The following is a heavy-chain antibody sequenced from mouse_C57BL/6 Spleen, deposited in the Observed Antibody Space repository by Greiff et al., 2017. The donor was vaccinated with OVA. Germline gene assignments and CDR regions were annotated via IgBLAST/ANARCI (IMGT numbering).Heavy chain of an antibody. CDR1: GYTFTDYY. J-gene: IGHJ4*01. CDR2: INPNNGGT. V-gene: IGHV1-26*01. Sequence: EVKLQQSGPELVKPGASVKISCKASGYTFTDYYMNWVKQSHGKSLEWIGDINPNNGGTSYNQKFKGKATLTVDKSSSTAYMELRSLTSEDSAVYYCARPYGKDAMDYWGQGTSVTVSS. CDR3: ARPYGKDAMDY. D-gene: IGHD2-1*01.